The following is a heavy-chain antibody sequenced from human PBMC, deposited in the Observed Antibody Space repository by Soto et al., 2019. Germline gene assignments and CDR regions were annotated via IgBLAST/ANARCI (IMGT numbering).Heavy chain of an antibody. V-gene: IGHV3-74*01. CDR3: AKNLAMIVVVTTTGH. J-gene: IGHJ4*02. D-gene: IGHD3-22*01. Sequence: AGGSLRLSCAGSGFTFSNFWMHWVRQAPGRGLVWVARINTDGSVTSHADSVKGRFTISRDNAKSTLYLQMTSLRAEDTAVYYCAKNLAMIVVVTTTGHWGQGTLVTVSS. CDR2: INTDGSVT. CDR1: GFTFSNFW.